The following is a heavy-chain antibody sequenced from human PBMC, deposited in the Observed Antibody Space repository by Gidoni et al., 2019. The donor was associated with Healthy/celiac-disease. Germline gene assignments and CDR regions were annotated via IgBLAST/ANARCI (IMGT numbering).Heavy chain of an antibody. CDR3: TTEAVALIFDY. Sequence: EVQLVESGGGLVKPGGSLRLSCEASGFPFSNAWMSWVRQAPGKGLEWVGRIKSKTDGGTTDYAAPVKGRFTISRDDSKNTLYLQMNSLKTEDTAVYYCTTEAVALIFDYWGQGTLVTVSS. V-gene: IGHV3-15*01. CDR2: IKSKTDGGTT. J-gene: IGHJ4*02. D-gene: IGHD6-19*01. CDR1: GFPFSNAW.